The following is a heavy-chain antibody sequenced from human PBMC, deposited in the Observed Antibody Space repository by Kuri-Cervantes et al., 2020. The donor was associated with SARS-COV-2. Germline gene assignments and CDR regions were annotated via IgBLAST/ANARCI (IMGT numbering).Heavy chain of an antibody. CDR1: GFTFSSYG. CDR3: ARERSGLDY. J-gene: IGHJ4*02. V-gene: IGHV3-33*01. CDR2: VWYDGSNK. D-gene: IGHD3-3*01. Sequence: GGSLRLSCAASGFTFSSYGMHWVRQAPGKGLEWVAVVWYDGSNKYYADSVKGRFTISRDNSKNTLYLQVNSLRAEDTAVYYCARERSGLDYWGQGTLVTVSS.